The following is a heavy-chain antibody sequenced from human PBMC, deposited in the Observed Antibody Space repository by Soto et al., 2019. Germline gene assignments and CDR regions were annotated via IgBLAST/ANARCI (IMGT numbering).Heavy chain of an antibody. CDR2: IIPIFGTT. CDR1: GGTFRSYG. Sequence: SVKVSCKASGGTFRSYGISWVGQGPGQRLEWMGGIIPIFGTTNYAQKFQGRVTITADESTSTAYMELSSLRSEDTAVYYCARVVTVVKSFHYWYFDLWGRGTLVTVSS. J-gene: IGHJ2*01. V-gene: IGHV1-69*13. D-gene: IGHD2-15*01. CDR3: ARVVTVVKSFHYWYFDL.